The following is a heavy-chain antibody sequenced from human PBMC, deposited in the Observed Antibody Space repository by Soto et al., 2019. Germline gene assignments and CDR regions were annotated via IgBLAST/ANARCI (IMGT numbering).Heavy chain of an antibody. Sequence: QVQLVQSGAEVREPGSSVRVSCKASGGTFGNFIMNWVRQTPGQGLEWMGGIVPMLGTPTYAEKFKGRVRISAAGSTGTTYMELTSLSSEDTAIYYCARTGTYSSSPSHYSGMDVWGQGTTVTVSS. CDR2: IVPMLGTP. CDR3: ARTGTYSSSPSHYSGMDV. D-gene: IGHD3-10*01. J-gene: IGHJ6*02. V-gene: IGHV1-69*01. CDR1: GGTFGNFI.